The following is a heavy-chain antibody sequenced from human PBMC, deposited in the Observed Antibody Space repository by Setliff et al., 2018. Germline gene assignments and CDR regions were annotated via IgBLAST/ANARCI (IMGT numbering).Heavy chain of an antibody. CDR1: GGSISSGTYF. Sequence: SETLSLTCTVSGGSISSGTYFRNWIRQHPGKGLEWIGYIYYSGNTYSNPSLKSRLTMSINTSKKQFSLTMNSMTAADTAVYYCARGDYFSYYMDVWGKGTTVTVSS. V-gene: IGHV4-31*03. CDR3: ARGDYFSYYMDV. J-gene: IGHJ6*03. CDR2: IYYSGNT.